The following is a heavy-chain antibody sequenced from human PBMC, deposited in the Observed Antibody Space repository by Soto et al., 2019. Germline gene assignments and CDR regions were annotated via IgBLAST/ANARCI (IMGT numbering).Heavy chain of an antibody. J-gene: IGHJ4*02. D-gene: IGHD3-9*01. CDR1: GGSISSYY. V-gene: IGHV4-59*01. CDR3: ARGVYDTLLFDY. CDR2: IYYSGST. Sequence: SETLSLTCTVSGGSISSYYWSWIRQPPGKGLEWIGYIYYSGSTNYNPSPKSRVTISVDTSKNQFSLKLSSVTAADTAVYYCARGVYDTLLFDYWGQGTLVTVSS.